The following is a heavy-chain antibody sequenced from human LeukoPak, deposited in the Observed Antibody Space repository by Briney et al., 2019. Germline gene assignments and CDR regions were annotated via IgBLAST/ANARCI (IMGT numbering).Heavy chain of an antibody. D-gene: IGHD2-21*01. CDR2: IRYDGGNK. Sequence: PGGSLRLSCAASGFTFSSYGMHWVRQAPGKGLEWVASIRYDGGNKNYADSVKGRFTISRDNSKNTVYLQMNSLRAEDTAVYYCATPRGGEYFDYWGQGTLVTVSS. CDR1: GFTFSSYG. V-gene: IGHV3-30*02. CDR3: ATPRGGEYFDY. J-gene: IGHJ4*02.